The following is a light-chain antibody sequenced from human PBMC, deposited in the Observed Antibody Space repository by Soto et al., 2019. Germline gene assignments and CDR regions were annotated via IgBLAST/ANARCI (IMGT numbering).Light chain of an antibody. J-gene: IGKJ1*01. Sequence: DIQMTQSPSTLSASVGDRVTITCRASQSISSWLAWYQQKPGKAPKLLIYKASSLESGVPSRFSGSGSGTEFTLTISSLPPDDFATYYRQQSWTFGQGTKVEIK. CDR2: KAS. CDR1: QSISSW. V-gene: IGKV1-5*03. CDR3: QQSWT.